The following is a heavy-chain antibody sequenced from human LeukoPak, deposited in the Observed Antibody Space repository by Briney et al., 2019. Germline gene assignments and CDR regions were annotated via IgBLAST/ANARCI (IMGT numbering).Heavy chain of an antibody. Sequence: GGSLRLSCAASGFTFSSYEMNWVRQAPGKGLEWVSYISSSGSTIYYADSVKGRFSISRDNSKNTVYLQMNSLRAEDTAVYYCARELREHGVFDIWGQGTMVTVSS. CDR3: ARELREHGVFDI. D-gene: IGHD1-26*01. V-gene: IGHV3-48*03. CDR1: GFTFSSYE. CDR2: ISSSGSTI. J-gene: IGHJ3*02.